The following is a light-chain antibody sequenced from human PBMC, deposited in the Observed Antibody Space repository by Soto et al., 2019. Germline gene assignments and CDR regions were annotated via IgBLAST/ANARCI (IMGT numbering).Light chain of an antibody. CDR1: HSVSLRY. Sequence: ENVLTQSPGTLSLSPGERATLSCRASHSVSLRYVAWYQQKPGQAPRLVIHGASTRATGIPDRFSASGSGTDFTLTISRLEPEDFASYYCQQYGSSPYTFGQGTKLEIK. J-gene: IGKJ2*01. CDR3: QQYGSSPYT. V-gene: IGKV3-20*01. CDR2: GAS.